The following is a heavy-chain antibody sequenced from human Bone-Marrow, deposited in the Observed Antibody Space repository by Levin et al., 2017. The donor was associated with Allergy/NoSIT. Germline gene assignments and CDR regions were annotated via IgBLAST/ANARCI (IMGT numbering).Heavy chain of an antibody. Sequence: GGSLRLSCAASGFTFSDYYMSWIRQAPGKGLEWVSYISSSGSTIYYADSVKGRFTISRDNAKNSLYLQMNSLRAEDTAVYYCARDHREYYDFWSGYFVKCDYWGQGTLVTVSS. CDR3: ARDHREYYDFWSGYFVKCDY. CDR1: GFTFSDYY. D-gene: IGHD3-3*01. CDR2: ISSSGSTI. J-gene: IGHJ4*02. V-gene: IGHV3-11*01.